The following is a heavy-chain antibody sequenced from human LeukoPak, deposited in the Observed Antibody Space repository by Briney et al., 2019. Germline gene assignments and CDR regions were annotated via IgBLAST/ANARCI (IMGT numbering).Heavy chain of an antibody. V-gene: IGHV3-23*01. J-gene: IGHJ4*02. CDR1: GFTFSSYA. D-gene: IGHD1-26*01. Sequence: PGGSLRLSCAASGFTFSSYAMSWVRQAPGKGLEWVSAISGSGGGTYYADSVKGRFTISRDNSKNTLYLQMNSLRAEDTAVYYCARYGRELYYFDYWGQGTLVTVSS. CDR3: ARYGRELYYFDY. CDR2: ISGSGGGT.